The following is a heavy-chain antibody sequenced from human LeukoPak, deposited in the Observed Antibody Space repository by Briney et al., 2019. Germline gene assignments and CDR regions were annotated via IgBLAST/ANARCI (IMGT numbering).Heavy chain of an antibody. CDR3: ARGLTGGYYYGMDV. D-gene: IGHD7-27*01. CDR2: IYYSGST. V-gene: IGHV4-59*01. Sequence: PSETLSLTCTVSGGSISSYYWSWIRQPPGKGLEWIGYIYYSGSTNYNPSLKSRVTISVDTSKNQFSLKLSSVTAADTAAYYCARGLTGGYYYGMDVWGQGTTVTVSS. J-gene: IGHJ6*02. CDR1: GGSISSYY.